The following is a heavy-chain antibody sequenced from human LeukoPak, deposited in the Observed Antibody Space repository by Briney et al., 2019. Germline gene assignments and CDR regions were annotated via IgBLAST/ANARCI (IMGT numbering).Heavy chain of an antibody. J-gene: IGHJ4*02. D-gene: IGHD3-3*01. V-gene: IGHV3-49*04. CDR3: TRLRFLEWLFPDY. CDR2: IRSKAYGGTT. Sequence: PGGSLRPSCTASGFTFGDYAMSWVRQAPGKGLGWVGFIRSKAYGGTTEYAASVKGRFTISRDDSKSIAYLQMNSLKTEDTAVYYCTRLRFLEWLFPDYWGQGTLVTVSS. CDR1: GFTFGDYA.